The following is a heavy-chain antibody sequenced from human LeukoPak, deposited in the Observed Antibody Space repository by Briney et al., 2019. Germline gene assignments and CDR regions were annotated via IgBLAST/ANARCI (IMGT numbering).Heavy chain of an antibody. CDR2: ISGNNDNP. CDR3: ARDGTSTDDY. Sequence: ASVGLSRKTSGYTFSNFGINWVRQAPGQGLEWMGWISGNNDNPNYGQKFQGRFTVTTDSPTSTAYMELRNLTFDDTAVYYCARDGTSTDDYWGQEPVDPVSS. CDR1: GYTFSNFG. J-gene: IGHJ4*02. D-gene: IGHD2-2*01. V-gene: IGHV1-18*01.